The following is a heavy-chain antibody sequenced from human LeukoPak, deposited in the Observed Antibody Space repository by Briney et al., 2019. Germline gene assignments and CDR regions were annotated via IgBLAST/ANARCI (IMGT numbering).Heavy chain of an antibody. V-gene: IGHV3-23*01. CDR1: GFTFSSYA. Sequence: GGSLRLSCAASGFTFSSYAMSWVRQAPGKGLERVSAISGSDGSTYYADSVKGRFTISRDNSKNTLYLQMNSLRAEDTAVYYCAKDRGSGYYNSRDFDYWGQGTLVTVSS. CDR3: AKDRGSGYYNSRDFDY. CDR2: ISGSDGST. D-gene: IGHD3-22*01. J-gene: IGHJ4*02.